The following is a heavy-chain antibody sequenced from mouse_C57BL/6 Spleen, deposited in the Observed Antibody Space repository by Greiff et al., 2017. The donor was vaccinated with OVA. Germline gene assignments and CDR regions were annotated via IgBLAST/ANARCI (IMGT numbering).Heavy chain of an antibody. D-gene: IGHD2-1*01. CDR2: LESAVCES. CDR1: GYTFTSYW. V-gene: IGHV1-52*01. J-gene: IGHJ3*01. CDR3: ARERNYGNLFAY. Sequence: QVQLQQPGAELVRPGSSVKLSCKASGYTFTSYWMHWGEKRRGRGLEWIGELESAVCESHDNQKFKDKATLTVDKSSSTAYMQLSSLTSEDSAVYDCARERNYGNLFAYWGQGTLVTVSA.